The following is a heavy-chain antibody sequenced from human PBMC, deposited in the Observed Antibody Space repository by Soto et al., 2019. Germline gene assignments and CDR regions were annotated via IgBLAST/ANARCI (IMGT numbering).Heavy chain of an antibody. CDR1: GFTFSSYW. CDR2: IKTDGRST. J-gene: IGHJ4*02. V-gene: IGHV3-74*01. CDR3: ARELSREPH. D-gene: IGHD1-26*01. Sequence: GGFLRLSCAGSGFTFSSYWMHWVRQAPGKGLVWVSRIKTDGRSTDYADSVKGRFIISRDNAKNTLYLQMNSLRAEDTAVYYCARELSREPHWGQGTLVTVSS.